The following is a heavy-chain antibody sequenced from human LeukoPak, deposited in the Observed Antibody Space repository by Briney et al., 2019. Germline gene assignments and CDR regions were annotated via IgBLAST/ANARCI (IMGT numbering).Heavy chain of an antibody. J-gene: IGHJ4*02. CDR3: VKDMAGNYDY. CDR1: GFMFSNYW. V-gene: IGHV3-74*01. D-gene: IGHD4-11*01. Sequence: TGGSLRLSCAASGFMFSNYWMHWVRQAPGKGLVWVSRINTDGSSTSYADSVTGRFTISRDNAENTLYLQMNSLRAEDTAIYYCVKDMAGNYDYWGQGTLVTVSS. CDR2: INTDGSST.